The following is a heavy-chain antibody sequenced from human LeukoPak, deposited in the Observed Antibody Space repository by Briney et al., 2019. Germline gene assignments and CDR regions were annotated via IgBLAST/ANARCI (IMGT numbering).Heavy chain of an antibody. CDR3: ARVYSSTWYSGYLHMDV. CDR2: ISWRNIDI. D-gene: IGHD6-13*01. CDR1: GFTLSSYN. Sequence: GGSLRLSCVASGFTLSSYNMKWVRQAPGKRLEWVSSISWRNIDIEYADSVKGRFTISRDNDKKSLYLQMNSLRVEDTAVYYRARVYSSTWYSGYLHMDVWGKGTTVTVSS. V-gene: IGHV3-21*01. J-gene: IGHJ6*03.